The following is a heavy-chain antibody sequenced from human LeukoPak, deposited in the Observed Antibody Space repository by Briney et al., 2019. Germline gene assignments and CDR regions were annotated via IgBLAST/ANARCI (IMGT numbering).Heavy chain of an antibody. CDR1: GYTFTSFG. CDR2: INPNSGGT. D-gene: IGHD3-3*01. V-gene: IGHV1-2*02. CDR3: ARGYDFWSGYYPSDAFDI. Sequence: ASVKVSCKASGYTFTSFGISWVRQAPGRGLEWMGWINPNSGGTNYAQKFQGRVTMTRDTSISTAYMELSRLRSDDTAVYYCARGYDFWSGYYPSDAFDIWGQGTMVTVSS. J-gene: IGHJ3*02.